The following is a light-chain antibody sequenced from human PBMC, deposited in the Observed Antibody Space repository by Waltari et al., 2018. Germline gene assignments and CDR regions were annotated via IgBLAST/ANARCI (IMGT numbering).Light chain of an antibody. CDR3: QQYGSSPLYT. CDR2: GAS. V-gene: IGKV3-20*01. J-gene: IGKJ2*01. Sequence: DIVLTQSPGTLSLSPAESATLSCRASQSVSSSYLAWYQQKPGQAPRLLIYGASSRATGIPDRFSGSGSGTDFTLTISRLEPEDFAVYYCQQYGSSPLYTFGQGTKLEIK. CDR1: QSVSSSY.